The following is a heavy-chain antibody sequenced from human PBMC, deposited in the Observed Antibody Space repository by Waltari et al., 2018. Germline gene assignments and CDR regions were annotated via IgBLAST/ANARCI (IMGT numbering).Heavy chain of an antibody. D-gene: IGHD2-2*01. CDR3: ARGSPGYVRVWDS. V-gene: IGHV3-7*03. CDR1: GFSFSAYW. J-gene: IGHJ4*02. Sequence: EVQLTESGGGLVQPGGSLRLSCAASGFSFSAYWRTWVRQAPGKGLEWVANIKEDGSATYHADSVNGRFSISRDNAKNSLYLQMNSVSAEDTAIYYCARGSPGYVRVWDSWGQGTMVTVSS. CDR2: IKEDGSAT.